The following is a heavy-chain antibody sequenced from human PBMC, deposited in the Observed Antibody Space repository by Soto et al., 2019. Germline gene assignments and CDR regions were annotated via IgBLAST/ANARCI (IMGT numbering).Heavy chain of an antibody. CDR3: ARGRQHDYGDYYYYGMDV. D-gene: IGHD4-17*01. Sequence: XSVKVSCKASVYTFASYDINWVRQATGQGLEWMGWMNPNSGNTGYAQKFQGRVTMTRNTSISTAYMELSSLRSEDTAVYYCARGRQHDYGDYYYYGMDVWGQGTTVTVSS. J-gene: IGHJ6*02. V-gene: IGHV1-8*01. CDR2: MNPNSGNT. CDR1: VYTFASYD.